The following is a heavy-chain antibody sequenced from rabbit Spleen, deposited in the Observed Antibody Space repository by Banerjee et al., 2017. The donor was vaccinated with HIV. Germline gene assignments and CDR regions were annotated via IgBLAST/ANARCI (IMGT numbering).Heavy chain of an antibody. CDR1: GIAFSTYG. J-gene: IGHJ3*01. D-gene: IGHD1-1*01. CDR2: IYPEYNTT. Sequence: QLVESGGGLVTLGESLKLSCKASGIAFSTYGISWVRQAPGKGLEWIAYIYPEYNTTDYASWVNGRFTISLDNAQSTVFLQVTSLTAADTATYFCARDRFPYGSTSGYGLWGQGTLVTVS. V-gene: IGHV1S7*01. CDR3: ARDRFPYGSTSGYGL.